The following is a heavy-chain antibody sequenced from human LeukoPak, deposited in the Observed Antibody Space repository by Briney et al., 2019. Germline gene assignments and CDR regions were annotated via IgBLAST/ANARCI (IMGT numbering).Heavy chain of an antibody. D-gene: IGHD2-21*02. CDR2: INPNSGGT. CDR3: ARGSCGGDCYYDY. J-gene: IGHJ4*02. Sequence: AAVKVSCKASGYTFTGYYMHWVRQAPGQGLEWMGWINPNSGGTNYAEKFQGRVTMTRDTSISTAYMEVSRLRSDDTAVYYCARGSCGGDCYYDYWGQGTLVTVSS. V-gene: IGHV1-2*02. CDR1: GYTFTGYY.